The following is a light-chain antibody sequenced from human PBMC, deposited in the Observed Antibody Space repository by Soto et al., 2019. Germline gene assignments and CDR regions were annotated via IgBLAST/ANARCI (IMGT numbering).Light chain of an antibody. J-gene: IGKJ1*01. CDR1: QNIGSS. CDR3: QHNDSYSLWT. Sequence: DIQMTQSPSTLSASVGERVIITCRASQNIGSSLAWYQQRPGRAPKLLIYDASDLRSGVPSRFSGSGSGTEFTLTISCLQSDDFATYDCQHNDSYSLWTFGQGTRVDVK. V-gene: IGKV1-5*01. CDR2: DAS.